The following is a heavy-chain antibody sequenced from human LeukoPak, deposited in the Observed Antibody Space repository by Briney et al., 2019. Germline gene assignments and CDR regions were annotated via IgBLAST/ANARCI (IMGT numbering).Heavy chain of an antibody. CDR1: GYTFTGYY. J-gene: IGHJ4*02. CDR2: INPNSGGT. D-gene: IGHD3-10*01. CDR3: AREGSWFGGGYFDY. V-gene: IGHV1-2*04. Sequence: ASVKVSCKASGYTFTGYYMHWVRQAPGQGLEWMGWINPNSGGTNYAQKFQGWVIMTRDTSISTAYMELSRLRSDDTAVYYCAREGSWFGGGYFDYWGQGTLVTVSS.